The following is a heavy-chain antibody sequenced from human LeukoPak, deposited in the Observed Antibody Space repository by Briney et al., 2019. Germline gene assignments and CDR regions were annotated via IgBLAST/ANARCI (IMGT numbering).Heavy chain of an antibody. J-gene: IGHJ4*02. CDR3: TRHTEYTYYYDSRGPTLGDC. Sequence: GGTLTLSCAASGFTFSGYVMHWVRQAPGKGLEWVGRIRTKGNSYAPAYPESVKGRFTISTDDPKNTASLHMNSVTTEDKACYYCTRHTEYTYYYDSRGPTLGDCWGQGTLVTVSS. V-gene: IGHV3-73*01. CDR2: IRTKGNSYAP. CDR1: GFTFSGYV. D-gene: IGHD3-22*01.